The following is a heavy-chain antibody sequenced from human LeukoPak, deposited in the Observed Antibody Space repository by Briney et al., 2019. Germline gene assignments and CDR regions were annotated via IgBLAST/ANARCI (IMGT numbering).Heavy chain of an antibody. CDR2: INGDGSST. Sequence: GGSLRLSCAASGFSFSSYWMHWVRQAPGKGLVWVSRINGDGSSTRYADSVKGRFTISRDNAKNTLYLQMNSLRAEDTAVYCCARGDLTALEAFDIWGQGTLVTVCS. V-gene: IGHV3-74*01. D-gene: IGHD1-14*01. CDR3: ARGDLTALEAFDI. J-gene: IGHJ3*02. CDR1: GFSFSSYW.